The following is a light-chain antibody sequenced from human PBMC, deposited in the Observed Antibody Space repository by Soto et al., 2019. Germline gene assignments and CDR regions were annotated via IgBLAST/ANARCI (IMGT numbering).Light chain of an antibody. Sequence: QSVLTQPPSVSGAPGQRVTISCTGNSSNLGAGYDVHWYQQLPGAAPKLVIFGNRNRPSGVPERFSGSKSGTSASLAITGLQAEDEGDYYCTSYTTDTALVFGTGTKVTVL. CDR1: SSNLGAGYD. CDR2: GNR. CDR3: TSYTTDTALV. J-gene: IGLJ1*01. V-gene: IGLV1-40*01.